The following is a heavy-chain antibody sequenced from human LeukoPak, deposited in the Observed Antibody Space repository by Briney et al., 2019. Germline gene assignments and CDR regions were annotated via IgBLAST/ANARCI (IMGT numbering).Heavy chain of an antibody. V-gene: IGHV3-30*18. CDR3: AKEGDSSGPAFDY. D-gene: IGHD3-22*01. CDR1: GFTFSSYA. Sequence: GGSLRPSCSASGFTFSSYAMHWVRQAPGKGLEWVAVISYDGSNKYYGDSVKGRFTISRDNSKNTLYLQMNSLRAEDTAVYYCAKEGDSSGPAFDYWGQGTLVTVSS. CDR2: ISYDGSNK. J-gene: IGHJ4*02.